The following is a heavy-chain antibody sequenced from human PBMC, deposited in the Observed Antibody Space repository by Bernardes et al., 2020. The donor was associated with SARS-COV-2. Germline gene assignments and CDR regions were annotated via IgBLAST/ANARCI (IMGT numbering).Heavy chain of an antibody. CDR1: GFSLSTAGVG. CDR2: IYWDDDH. V-gene: IGHV2-5*02. J-gene: IGHJ4*02. D-gene: IGHD3-3*01. CDR3: AHRASIYDDDDFYDSGCAY. Sequence: SCPTLVKPTPTFTLTCYFSGFSLSTAGVGVAWIRQPPGKALEWLALIYWDDDHRYSPSLWSRLTITKDTSKSQVVLTMANMDPVDTATYYCAHRASIYDDDDFYDSGCAYWGQGTLVTVPS.